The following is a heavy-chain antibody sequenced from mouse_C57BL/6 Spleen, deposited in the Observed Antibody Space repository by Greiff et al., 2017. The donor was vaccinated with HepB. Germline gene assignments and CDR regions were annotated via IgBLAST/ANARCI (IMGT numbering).Heavy chain of an antibody. CDR1: GFTFSDYY. Sequence: DVKLVESEGGLVQPGSSMKLSCTASGFTFSDYYMAWVRQVPEKGLEWVANINYDGSSTYYLDSLKSRFIISRDNAKNILYLQMSSLKSEDTATYYCARVVVERGYFDVWGTGTTVTVSS. CDR2: INYDGSST. D-gene: IGHD1-1*01. V-gene: IGHV5-16*01. J-gene: IGHJ1*03. CDR3: ARVVVERGYFDV.